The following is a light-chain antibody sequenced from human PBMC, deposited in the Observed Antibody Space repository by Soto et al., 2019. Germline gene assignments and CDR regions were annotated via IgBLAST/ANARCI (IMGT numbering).Light chain of an antibody. CDR1: QSFRGL. CDR2: DIF. J-gene: IGKJ5*01. Sequence: EIVLTQSPATLSLSPGERATLSCRASQSFRGLLAWYQQKPGQAPRLVIYDIFTRATGVPTRISGSGSGTDFTLTISSLEPEDFAVYYCHQRQYWPPITFGQGTRLEIK. V-gene: IGKV3-11*01. CDR3: HQRQYWPPIT.